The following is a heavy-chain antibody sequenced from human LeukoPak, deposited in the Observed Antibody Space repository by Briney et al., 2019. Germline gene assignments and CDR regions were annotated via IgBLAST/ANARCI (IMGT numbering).Heavy chain of an antibody. J-gene: IGHJ6*02. CDR1: GGTFSSYA. CDR3: ARGAEDV. V-gene: IGHV1-8*02. CDR2: MNPNSGNT. Sequence: ASVKVSCKASGGTFSSYAISWVRQATGQGLEWMGWMNPNSGNTGYAQKFQGRVTMTRNTSISTAYMELSSLRSEDTAVYYCARGAEDVWGQGTTVTVSS.